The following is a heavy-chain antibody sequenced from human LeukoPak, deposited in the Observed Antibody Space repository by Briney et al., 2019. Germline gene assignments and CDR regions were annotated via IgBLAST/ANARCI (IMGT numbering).Heavy chain of an antibody. D-gene: IGHD3-3*01. Sequence: ASVKVSCKASGYTFTSYDINWVRQAPGQGLEWVGWINPNSGGTNYAQKFQGRVTLTRDASISTAYMELSRLRSDDTAVYYCARGPFLEWLLYFDYWGQGTLVTVSS. J-gene: IGHJ4*02. CDR2: INPNSGGT. CDR3: ARGPFLEWLLYFDY. CDR1: GYTFTSYD. V-gene: IGHV1-2*02.